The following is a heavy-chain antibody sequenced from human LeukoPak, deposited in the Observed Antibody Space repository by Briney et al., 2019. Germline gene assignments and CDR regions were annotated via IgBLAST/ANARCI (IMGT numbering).Heavy chain of an antibody. V-gene: IGHV3-30*04. D-gene: IGHD4-11*01. J-gene: IGHJ6*03. CDR1: GFTFSSYA. CDR2: ISYDGSNK. Sequence: GGSLRLSCAASGFTFSSYAVHWVRQAPGKGLEWVAVISYDGSNKYYADSVKGRFTISRDNSKNTLYLQMNSLRAEDTAVYYCASDTDHDYKSYYYYYMDVWGKGTTVTVSS. CDR3: ASDTDHDYKSYYYYYMDV.